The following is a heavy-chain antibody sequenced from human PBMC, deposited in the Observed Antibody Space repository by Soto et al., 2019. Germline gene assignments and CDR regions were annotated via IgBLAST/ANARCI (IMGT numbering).Heavy chain of an antibody. CDR2: IFYSGST. Sequence: SETLSLTCTVSGGSISGHYWSWIRQSPGKGLEWIGYIFYSGSTNYNPSLKSRVTISADTSKNQFSLRLSSVTAADTAVYYCARVGSSGRSPDYWCQGTLVSVSS. V-gene: IGHV4-59*11. J-gene: IGHJ4*02. D-gene: IGHD3-22*01. CDR3: ARVGSSGRSPDY. CDR1: GGSISGHY.